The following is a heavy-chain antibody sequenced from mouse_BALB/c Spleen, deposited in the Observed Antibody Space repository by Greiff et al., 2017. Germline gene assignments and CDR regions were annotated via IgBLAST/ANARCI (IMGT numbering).Heavy chain of an antibody. D-gene: IGHD1-1*01. CDR2: INPYNDGT. CDR1: GYTFTSYV. J-gene: IGHJ2*01. CDR3: ARGRDYGNLDY. V-gene: IGHV1-14*01. Sequence: EVKLVESGPELVKPGASVKMSCKASGYTFTSYVMHWVKQKPGQGLEWIGYINPYNDGTKYNEKFKGKATLTSDKSSSTAYMELSSLTSEDSAVYYCARGRDYGNLDYWGQGTTLTVSS.